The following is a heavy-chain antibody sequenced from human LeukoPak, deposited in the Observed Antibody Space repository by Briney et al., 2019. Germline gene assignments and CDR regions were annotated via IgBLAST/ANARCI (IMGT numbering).Heavy chain of an antibody. Sequence: ASVKVSCKASGGTFSSYAISWVRQAPGQGLEWMGGIIPIFGTANYAQKFQGRVTITADESTSTAYMELSSLRSEDTAVYYCAVESSGIAVAGTYYFDYWGQGTLVTVSS. V-gene: IGHV1-69*13. D-gene: IGHD6-19*01. J-gene: IGHJ4*02. CDR3: AVESSGIAVAGTYYFDY. CDR2: IIPIFGTA. CDR1: GGTFSSYA.